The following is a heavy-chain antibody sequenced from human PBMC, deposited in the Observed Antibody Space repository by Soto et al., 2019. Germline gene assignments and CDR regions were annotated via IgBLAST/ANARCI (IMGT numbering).Heavy chain of an antibody. D-gene: IGHD6-19*01. CDR1: GGSISSSNW. CDR2: IYHSGST. J-gene: IGHJ6*02. Sequence: QVQLQESGPGLVKPSGTLSLTCAVSGGSISSSNWWSWVRQPPGKGLEWIGEIYHSGSTNYNPSLKSRVTISVDKSKNQFSLKLSSVTAADTAVYYCAMIAVAGTPDYYYYYYGMDVWGQGTTVTVSS. V-gene: IGHV4-4*02. CDR3: AMIAVAGTPDYYYYYYGMDV.